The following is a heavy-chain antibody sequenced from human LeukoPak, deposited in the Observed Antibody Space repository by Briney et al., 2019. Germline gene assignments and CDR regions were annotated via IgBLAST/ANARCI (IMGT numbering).Heavy chain of an antibody. CDR3: ARVVDTAMVIYYYYYGMDV. V-gene: IGHV3-30-3*01. D-gene: IGHD5-18*01. CDR2: ISYDGSNK. J-gene: IGHJ6*02. Sequence: PGRSLRPSCAASGFTFSSYAMHWVRQAPGKGLEWVAVISYDGSNKYYADSVKGRFTISRDNSKNTLYLQMNSLRAEDTAVYYCARVVDTAMVIYYYYYGMDVWGQGTTVTVSS. CDR1: GFTFSSYA.